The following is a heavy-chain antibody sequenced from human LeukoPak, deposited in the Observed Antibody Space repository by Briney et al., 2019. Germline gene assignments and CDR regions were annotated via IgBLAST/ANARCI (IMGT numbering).Heavy chain of an antibody. Sequence: ASVKVSCTASGYTFTSYGISWVRQAPGQGLEWMGWISAHNGNTNYAQKLQGRVTMTTDTSTSTAYMELRSLRSDDTAVYYCARDDGDYASGALYYYYGMDVWGKGTTVTVSS. CDR1: GYTFTSYG. CDR3: ARDDGDYASGALYYYYGMDV. J-gene: IGHJ6*04. V-gene: IGHV1-18*04. D-gene: IGHD4-17*01. CDR2: ISAHNGNT.